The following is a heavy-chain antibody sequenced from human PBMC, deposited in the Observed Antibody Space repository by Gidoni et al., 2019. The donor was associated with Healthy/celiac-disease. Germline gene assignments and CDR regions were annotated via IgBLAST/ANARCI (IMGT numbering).Heavy chain of an antibody. J-gene: IGHJ4*02. CDR3: AKAKFYCSGGSCYSGLDY. D-gene: IGHD2-15*01. V-gene: IGHV3-23*01. CDR1: GFTFSSYA. Sequence: EVQLLESGGGLVQPGGSLRLSCAASGFTFSSYAMSWVRQAPGKGLEWVSAISGSGGSTYYADSVKGRFTISRDNSKNTLYLQMNSLRAEDTAVYYCAKAKFYCSGGSCYSGLDYWGQGTLVTVSS. CDR2: ISGSGGST.